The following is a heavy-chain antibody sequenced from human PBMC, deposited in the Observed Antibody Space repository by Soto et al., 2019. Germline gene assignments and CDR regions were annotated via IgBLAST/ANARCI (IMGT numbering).Heavy chain of an antibody. V-gene: IGHV5-51*01. D-gene: IGHD3-22*01. CDR2: IYPGDSDT. CDR3: ARRRYYDSSGSYAFDI. Sequence: PGESLKIPCKGSGYSFTSYWIGWVRQMPGKGLEWMGIIYPGDSDTRYSPSFQGQVTIPADKSISTAYLQWSSLKASDTAMYYCARRRYYDSSGSYAFDIWGQGTMVTVSS. CDR1: GYSFTSYW. J-gene: IGHJ3*02.